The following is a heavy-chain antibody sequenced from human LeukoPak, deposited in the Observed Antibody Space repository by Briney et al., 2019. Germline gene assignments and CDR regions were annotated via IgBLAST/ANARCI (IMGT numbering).Heavy chain of an antibody. CDR1: GFTVSSNY. CDR3: AKKPLYYYYMDV. Sequence: GGSLRLSCAASGFTVSSNYMSWVRQAPGKGLEWVSVIYSGGSTYYADSVKGRFTISRDNSKNTPYLQMNSLRAEDTAVYYCAKKPLYYYYMDVWGKGTTVTVSS. V-gene: IGHV3-53*01. J-gene: IGHJ6*03. CDR2: IYSGGST.